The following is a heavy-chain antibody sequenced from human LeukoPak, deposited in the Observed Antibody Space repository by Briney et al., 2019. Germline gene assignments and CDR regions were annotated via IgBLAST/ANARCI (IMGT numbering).Heavy chain of an antibody. CDR3: ARQQSAGAFDY. Sequence: SETLSLTCIVSGGSISGYYWSWIRQPPGKGLEWIGNIHYSGRTTYNPSLKSRVTISVDTSKNQFSLKLSPVTAADTAVYYCARQQSAGAFDYWGQGTLVTVSS. CDR2: IHYSGRT. V-gene: IGHV4-59*08. D-gene: IGHD3-10*01. CDR1: GGSISGYY. J-gene: IGHJ4*02.